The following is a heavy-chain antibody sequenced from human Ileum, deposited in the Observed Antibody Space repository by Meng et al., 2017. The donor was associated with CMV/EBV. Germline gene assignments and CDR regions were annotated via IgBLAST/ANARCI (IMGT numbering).Heavy chain of an antibody. J-gene: IGHJ4*02. Sequence: QVPLLQSGGEVKKPGASVKISCKTSGYTFTDHNIGWVRQAPGQGLEWVGWISLGNGQTVYGHKVQGRVTVTTDTSTSTAYMELRSLRSDDTAMYYCARDVWGFDYWGQGTLVTVSS. D-gene: IGHD7-27*01. CDR1: GYTFTDHN. CDR2: ISLGNGQT. V-gene: IGHV1-18*04. CDR3: ARDVWGFDY.